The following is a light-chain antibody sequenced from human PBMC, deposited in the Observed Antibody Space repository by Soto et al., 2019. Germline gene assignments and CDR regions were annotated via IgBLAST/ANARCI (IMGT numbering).Light chain of an antibody. V-gene: IGKV3-20*01. Sequence: EIVLTQSPGTLSLSPGERATLSCRASQSVSSSYVAWFQQKPGQAPRRLIYGASNRATGIPDRFSGSGSGTDFTLTISRLEPEDFAVYYWQQYGRPSITFGQGTLLEIK. CDR3: QQYGRPSIT. J-gene: IGKJ5*01. CDR2: GAS. CDR1: QSVSSSY.